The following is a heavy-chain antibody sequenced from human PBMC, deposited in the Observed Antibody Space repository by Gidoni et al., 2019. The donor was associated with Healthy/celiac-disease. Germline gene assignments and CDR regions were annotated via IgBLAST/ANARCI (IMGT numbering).Heavy chain of an antibody. CDR3: ASGGAFGELLPSDY. V-gene: IGHV3-21*01. Sequence: EVQLVESGGGLVKPGGSLRLSCAASCFTFSSYSMNWVRQAPGKGLEWVSSISSSSSYIYYADSVKGRFTISRDNAKNSLYLQMNSLRAEDTAVYYCASGGAFGELLPSDYWGQGTLVTVSS. J-gene: IGHJ4*02. CDR2: ISSSSSYI. D-gene: IGHD3-10*01. CDR1: CFTFSSYS.